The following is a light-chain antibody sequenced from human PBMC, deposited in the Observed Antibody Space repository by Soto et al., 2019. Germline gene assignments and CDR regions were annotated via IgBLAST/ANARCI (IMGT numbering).Light chain of an antibody. J-gene: IGKJ1*01. Sequence: EVGLTESPVTLSLSPGERATLSCSASQSVSSSYLAWYQQKPGQAPRLLIYGASSRATGIPDRFSGSGSGTDFTLTISRLEPEDFAVYYCQQYGSSPPWTFGQGTKVDIK. CDR3: QQYGSSPPWT. CDR2: GAS. CDR1: QSVSSSY. V-gene: IGKV3-20*01.